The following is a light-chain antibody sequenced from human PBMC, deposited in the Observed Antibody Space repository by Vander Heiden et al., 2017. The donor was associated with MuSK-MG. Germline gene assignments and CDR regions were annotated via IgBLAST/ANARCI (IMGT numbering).Light chain of an antibody. CDR2: EDR. V-gene: IGLV3-10*01. Sequence: SYQLTQPASVSVSPGQTAAITCSGDALTTKYTYWYKQKSGQAPVLVSYEDRQRPSGIPERFSGSISGTTATLTIRGAQVEDEGDYYCYSTYTSDNLWVFGGGTKLTVL. J-gene: IGLJ3*02. CDR3: YSTYTSDNLWV. CDR1: ALTTKY.